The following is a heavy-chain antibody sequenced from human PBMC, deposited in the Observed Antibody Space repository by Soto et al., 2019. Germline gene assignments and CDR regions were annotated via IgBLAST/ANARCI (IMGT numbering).Heavy chain of an antibody. CDR1: GFTFSDYS. D-gene: IGHD3-9*01. Sequence: EEQLVESGGGLVQWGGSLRLSCAASGFTFSDYSMNWVRQAPGKGLEWVSYITSGGSTIYYADSGKGRFTISRDNLKNSLYLRMDSLRDEDTAVYYCARDRMRWTEIFTVYLDYCEDWWQGTQVTVSS. V-gene: IGHV3-48*02. CDR3: ARDRMRWTEIFTVYLDYCED. J-gene: IGHJ4*02. CDR2: ITSGGSTI.